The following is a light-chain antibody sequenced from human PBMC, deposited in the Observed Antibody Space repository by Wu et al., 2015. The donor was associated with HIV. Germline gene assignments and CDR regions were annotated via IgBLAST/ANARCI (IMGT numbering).Light chain of an antibody. CDR3: LQDFEYPRT. V-gene: IGKV1-6*02. CDR2: AAS. Sequence: AIQMTQSPSSLSASVGDRITITCRASQGIRNDLGWYQQPPGKAPKLLIYAASNLQVGVPSRFSGTGSDTDFTLTITGLQPEDFATYYCLQDFEYPRTFGQGTKVEIK. CDR1: QGIRND. J-gene: IGKJ1*01.